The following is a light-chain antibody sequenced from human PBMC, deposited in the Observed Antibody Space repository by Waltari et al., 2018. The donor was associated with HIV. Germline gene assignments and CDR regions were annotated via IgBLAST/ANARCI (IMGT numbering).Light chain of an antibody. J-gene: IGKJ4*01. V-gene: IGKV1-12*01. CDR3: QQASSLPLT. CDR1: QDMSTR. Sequence: DIQMTQSPSSVSASVGDRVTHSCRASQDMSTRLAWYQQKPGKAPKLLIFGASSLQRGVPSRFSGSGSGTDCTLTISSLQPEDFATYTCQQASSLPLTFGGGTTVEIK. CDR2: GAS.